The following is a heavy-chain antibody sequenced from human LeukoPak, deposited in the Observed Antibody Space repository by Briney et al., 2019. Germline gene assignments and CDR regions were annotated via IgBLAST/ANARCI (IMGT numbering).Heavy chain of an antibody. CDR1: GYTFTSYD. D-gene: IGHD3-22*01. CDR3: ARGRYYYDSSGYSYYYYYYGMDV. Sequence: ASVKVSCKASGYTFTSYDTNWVRQATGQGLEWMGWMNPNSGNTGYAQKFQGRVTMTRNTSISTAYMELSSLRSEDTAVYYCARGRYYYDSSGYSYYYYYYGMDVWGQGTTVTVSS. CDR2: MNPNSGNT. V-gene: IGHV1-8*01. J-gene: IGHJ6*02.